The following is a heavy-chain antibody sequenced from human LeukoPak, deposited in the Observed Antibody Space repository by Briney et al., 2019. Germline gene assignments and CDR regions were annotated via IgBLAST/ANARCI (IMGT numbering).Heavy chain of an antibody. CDR1: GGSFSGYY. CDR2: INHSGST. D-gene: IGHD3-10*01. Sequence: SETLSLTCAVYGGSFSGYYWSWIRQPPGKGLEWIGEINHSGSTNYNPFLKSRVTISVDTSKNQFSLKLGSVTAADTAVYYCARREWFGELLFGGQGTLVTVSS. CDR3: ARREWFGELLF. J-gene: IGHJ4*02. V-gene: IGHV4-34*01.